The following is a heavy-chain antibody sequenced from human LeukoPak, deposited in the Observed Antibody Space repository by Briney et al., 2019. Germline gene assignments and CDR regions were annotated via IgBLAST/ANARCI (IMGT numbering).Heavy chain of an antibody. CDR2: VYHSGST. Sequence: SGTLSLTCAVSGGSLSSSNWWSWVRQPPGKGLEWIGEVYHSGSTNYNPSLRSRVTISVDRSKNQFSLKLSSVTAADTAVYYCARDQGFSGINWFDPWGQGTLVTVSS. CDR3: ARDQGFSGINWFDP. CDR1: GGSLSSSNW. J-gene: IGHJ5*02. V-gene: IGHV4-4*02. D-gene: IGHD3-10*01.